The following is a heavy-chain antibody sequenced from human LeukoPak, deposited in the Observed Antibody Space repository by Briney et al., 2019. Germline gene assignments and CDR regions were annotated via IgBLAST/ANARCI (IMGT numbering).Heavy chain of an antibody. J-gene: IGHJ4*02. CDR3: AKDRTDGSSWGSFDY. Sequence: GGSLRLSCAASGFTFSSYDMHWVRQATGKGLEWVSAIGTAGDTYYPGSVKGRFTISRENAKNSLYLQMNSLRAGDTAVYYCAKDRTDGSSWGSFDYWGQGTLVTVSS. V-gene: IGHV3-13*01. CDR1: GFTFSSYD. D-gene: IGHD6-13*01. CDR2: IGTAGDT.